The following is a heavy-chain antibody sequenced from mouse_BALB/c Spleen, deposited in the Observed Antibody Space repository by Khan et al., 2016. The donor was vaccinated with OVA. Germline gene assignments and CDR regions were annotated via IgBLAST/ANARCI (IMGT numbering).Heavy chain of an antibody. J-gene: IGHJ3*01. CDR2: ITYNGGT. V-gene: IGHV3-2*02. Sequence: EVQLQESGPGLVKPSQSLSLTCTVTGYSITSDYAWNWIRQFPGNKLEWMGYITYNGGTSYHPSLKSRISITRDTSKNQFFLRLNSVTTADSATYYCARWFAYWGQGTLVTVS. CDR1: GYSITSDYA. CDR3: ARWFAY.